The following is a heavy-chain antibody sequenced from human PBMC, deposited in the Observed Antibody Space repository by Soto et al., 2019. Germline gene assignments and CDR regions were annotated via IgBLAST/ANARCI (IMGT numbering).Heavy chain of an antibody. V-gene: IGHV1-18*01. J-gene: IGHJ5*02. CDR1: WYTFTGYV. CDR2: ISAYNGNT. D-gene: IGHD1-26*01. CDR3: ATWDKKARKGRLDH. Sequence: APVTVSFNASWYTFTGYVIGFLLQDPGQGLEWMGWISAYNGNTNYAQKLQGRVTMTTDTSTSTAYMELRSLRSDDTAGYYCATWDKKARKGRLDHWGQGTLVTV.